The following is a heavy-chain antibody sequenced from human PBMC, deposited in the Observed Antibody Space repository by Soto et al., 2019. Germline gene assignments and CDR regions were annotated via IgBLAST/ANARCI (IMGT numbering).Heavy chain of an antibody. D-gene: IGHD5-18*01. CDR1: GGSISSYY. Sequence: SETLFLTCTVSGGSISSYYWSWIRQPPGKGLEWIGYTYYSGTTDYNPSLKSRVTISVDRSKNQFSLKLNSVTAADTAVYYCARHVDSTRAYYFDYWGQGTLVTVSS. J-gene: IGHJ4*02. V-gene: IGHV4-59*01. CDR3: ARHVDSTRAYYFDY. CDR2: TYYSGTT.